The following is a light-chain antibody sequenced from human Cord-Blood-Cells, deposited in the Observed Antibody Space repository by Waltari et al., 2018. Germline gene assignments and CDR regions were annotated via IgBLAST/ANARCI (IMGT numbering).Light chain of an antibody. CDR3: SSYTSSSTYV. CDR1: RSDVGGYNY. V-gene: IGLV2-14*01. J-gene: IGLJ1*01. CDR2: DVS. Sequence: QSALTLPASVSASPGQPITISCTGARSDVGGYNYVSWYQQHPGKAPKLMIYDVSNRPSGVSNRFSGSKSGNTASLTISGLQAEDEADYYCSSYTSSSTYVFGTGTKVTVL.